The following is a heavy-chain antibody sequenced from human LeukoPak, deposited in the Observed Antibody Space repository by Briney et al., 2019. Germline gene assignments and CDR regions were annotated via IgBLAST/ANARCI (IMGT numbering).Heavy chain of an antibody. CDR3: ARDHVVVVPAAPPSGYYYYGMDV. J-gene: IGHJ6*02. V-gene: IGHV1-69*04. CDR1: GGTFSSYA. CDR2: IIPILGIA. D-gene: IGHD2-2*01. Sequence: SVKVSCKASGGTFSSYAISWVRQAPGQGLEWMGRIIPILGIANYAQKFQGRVTITADKSTSTAYMELSSLRSEDTAVYYCARDHVVVVPAAPPSGYYYYGMDVWGQGTTVTVSS.